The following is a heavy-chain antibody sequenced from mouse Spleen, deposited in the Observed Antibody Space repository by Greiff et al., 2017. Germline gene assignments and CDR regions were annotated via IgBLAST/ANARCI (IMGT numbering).Heavy chain of an antibody. D-gene: IGHD1-1*01. CDR1: GFTFSDYY. CDR3: ARRNYYGSNDY. J-gene: IGHJ2*01. V-gene: IGHV5-12*01. CDR2: ISNGGGST. Sequence: EVKLVESGGGLVQPGGSLKLSCAASGFTFSDYYMYWVRQTPEKRLEWVAYISNGGGSTYSPDTVKGRFTISRDNAKNTLYLQMSRLKSEDTAMYYCARRNYYGSNDYWGQGTTRTVSS.